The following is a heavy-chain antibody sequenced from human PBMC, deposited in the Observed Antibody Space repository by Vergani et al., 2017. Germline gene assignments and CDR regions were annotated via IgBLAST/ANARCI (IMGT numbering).Heavy chain of an antibody. CDR3: ARTESFILRYFHWAL. D-gene: IGHD3-9*01. CDR2: IYHSGGA. J-gene: IGHJ4*02. CDR1: GGSITSSSYY. V-gene: IGHV4-39*01. Sequence: QVQLQESGPRLVKPSETLSLTCTVSGGSITSSSYYWGWIRQPPGKGLEWIGNIYHSGGAYYNPSLKGRVTISVDTSKNQFSLEVTSVTAADTAIYFCARTESFILRYFHWALWGQGTLVTVSS.